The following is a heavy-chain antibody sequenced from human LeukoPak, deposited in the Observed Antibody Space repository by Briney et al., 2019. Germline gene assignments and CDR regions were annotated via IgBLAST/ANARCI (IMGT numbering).Heavy chain of an antibody. J-gene: IGHJ5*02. Sequence: PSETLSLTCAVYGGSFSGHYWSWIRQPPGKGLEWIGEINHSGSTNYNPSLKSRVTISVDTSKNQFSLKLSSVTAADTAVYYCARGRYCSGGSCRKSGKFDPWGQGTLVTVSS. CDR2: INHSGST. CDR3: ARGRYCSGGSCRKSGKFDP. D-gene: IGHD2-15*01. V-gene: IGHV4-34*01. CDR1: GGSFSGHY.